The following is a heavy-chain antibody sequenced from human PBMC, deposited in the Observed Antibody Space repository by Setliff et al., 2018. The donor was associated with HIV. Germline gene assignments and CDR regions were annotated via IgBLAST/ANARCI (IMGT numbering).Heavy chain of an antibody. Sequence: GGSLRLSCAASGFTFSSYGMHRVRQAPGKGLEWVSPISYDGSNKYYADSVKGRFSISRDNPKNTVYLQMNSLRAEDTALYYCAKIPHTGDSSYDVWGQGTMVTVSS. CDR3: AKIPHTGDSSYDV. J-gene: IGHJ3*01. CDR1: GFTFSSYG. V-gene: IGHV3-30*18. D-gene: IGHD7-27*01. CDR2: ISYDGSNK.